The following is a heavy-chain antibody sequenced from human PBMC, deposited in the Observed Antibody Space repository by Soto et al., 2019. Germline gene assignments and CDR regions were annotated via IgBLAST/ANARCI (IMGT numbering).Heavy chain of an antibody. V-gene: IGHV1-69*13. D-gene: IGHD2-2*01. J-gene: IGHJ4*02. CDR1: GGTFSSYA. CDR2: IIPIFGTA. Sequence: SVKVSCQASGGTFSSYAISWVRQAPGQGLEWMGGIIPIFGTANYAQKFQGRVTITADESTSTAYMELSSLRSEDTAVYYCASGYCSSTSCYERYYFDYWGQGTLVTVSS. CDR3: ASGYCSSTSCYERYYFDY.